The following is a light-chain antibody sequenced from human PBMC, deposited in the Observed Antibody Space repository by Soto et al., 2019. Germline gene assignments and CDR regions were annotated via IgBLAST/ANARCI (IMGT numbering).Light chain of an antibody. CDR2: QTS. CDR1: QYINTR. Sequence: EIVLTQSPATLSSFPGDRVTLSCRASQYINTRLAWYQHRPGQSPRLLIYQTSLRAAGIPARFSASGSGTDFTLTISSLEPEDFAVYYCQQRSNWPRFTFGPGTKVDIK. CDR3: QQRSNWPRFT. J-gene: IGKJ3*01. V-gene: IGKV3-11*01.